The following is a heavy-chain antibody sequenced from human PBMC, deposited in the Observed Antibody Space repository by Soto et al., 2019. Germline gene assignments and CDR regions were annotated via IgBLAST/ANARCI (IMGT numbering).Heavy chain of an antibody. Sequence: SVKVSCKASGGTFSSYAISWVRQAPGQGLEWMGGIIPIFGTANYAQKFQGRVTITADESTSTAYMELSSLRSEDTAVYYCARRLLRQRGYYYYSYGMDVWGQGTTVTVSS. CDR2: IIPIFGTA. V-gene: IGHV1-69*13. CDR1: GGTFSSYA. CDR3: ARRLLRQRGYYYYSYGMDV. D-gene: IGHD2-21*02. J-gene: IGHJ6*02.